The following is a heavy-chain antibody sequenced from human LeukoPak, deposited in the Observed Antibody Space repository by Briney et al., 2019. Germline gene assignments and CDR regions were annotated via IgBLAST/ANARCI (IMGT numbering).Heavy chain of an antibody. CDR3: AVYDSPDRFDY. J-gene: IGHJ4*02. CDR2: ISSSSSTI. Sequence: PGGSLRLSCAASGFTFSSYSMNWVRQAPGKGLEWVSYISSSSSTIYYADSVKGRFTISRDNAKNSLYLQMNSLRAEDTAVYYCAVYDSPDRFDYWGQGTLVTVSS. D-gene: IGHD3-3*01. V-gene: IGHV3-48*01. CDR1: GFTFSSYS.